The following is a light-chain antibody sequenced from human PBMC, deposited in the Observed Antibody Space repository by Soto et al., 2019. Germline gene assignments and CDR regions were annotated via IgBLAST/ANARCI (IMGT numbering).Light chain of an antibody. CDR1: QSISSW. CDR2: KAS. J-gene: IGKJ2*01. V-gene: IGKV1-5*03. Sequence: DIQMTQSPSTLSASGGDRVTITCRASQSISSWLAWYQQKPGKAPKLLIYKASSLESGVPSRFSGSGSGTEFTLTISSLQPDDSATYYCQQYNSYSPYTFGQGTKLEIK. CDR3: QQYNSYSPYT.